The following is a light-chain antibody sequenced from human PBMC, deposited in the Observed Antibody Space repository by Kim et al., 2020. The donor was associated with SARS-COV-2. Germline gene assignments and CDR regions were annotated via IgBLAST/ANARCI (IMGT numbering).Light chain of an antibody. Sequence: GQSVTIYCSGTSSDVGSYNLVCWHQQHPAEAPKLMIYEVSKRPGGVYNRFAGSKCGNTASVTISGRQAEDEDDYCGGSDAGRSALVFGGGTQLTVL. CDR1: SSDVGSYNL. J-gene: IGLJ2*01. CDR3: GSDAGRSALV. V-gene: IGLV2-23*02. CDR2: EVS.